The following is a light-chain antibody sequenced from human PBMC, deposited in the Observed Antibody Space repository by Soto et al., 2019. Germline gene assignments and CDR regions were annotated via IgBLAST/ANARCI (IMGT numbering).Light chain of an antibody. J-gene: IGLJ1*01. V-gene: IGLV2-14*01. CDR2: DVS. Sequence: QSALTQAASESGSPGQSITISCTGTSSDVGGYNYVSWYQQHPGKAPKLMIYDVSNRPSGVSNRFSGSKSGNTASLTISGLQAEDEADYYCSSYTSSSISFGTGTKVTVL. CDR3: SSYTSSSIS. CDR1: SSDVGGYNY.